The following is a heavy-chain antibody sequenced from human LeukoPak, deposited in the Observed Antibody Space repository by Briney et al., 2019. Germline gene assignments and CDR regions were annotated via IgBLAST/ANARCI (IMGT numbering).Heavy chain of an antibody. CDR2: IYHSGST. Sequence: PSGTLSLTCAVSGGSISSSNWWSWVRQPPGKGLEWIGEIYHSGSTNYNPSLKSRVTISVDKSKNQFSLKLSSVTAADTAVYYCARGRIVVVTAIQYYYYYGMDVWGQGTTVTVSS. CDR3: ARGRIVVVTAIQYYYYYGMDV. CDR1: GGSISSSNW. J-gene: IGHJ6*02. D-gene: IGHD2-21*02. V-gene: IGHV4-4*02.